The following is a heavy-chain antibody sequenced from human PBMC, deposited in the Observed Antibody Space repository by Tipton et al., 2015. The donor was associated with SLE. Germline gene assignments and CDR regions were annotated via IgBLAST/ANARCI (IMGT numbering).Heavy chain of an antibody. D-gene: IGHD2-21*02. CDR2: LSYSGST. V-gene: IGHV4-59*12. CDR1: GGSIRSYY. J-gene: IGHJ3*02. CDR3: ARGGAEEKVTRGSAFDI. Sequence: TLSLTCSVSGGSIRSYYWSWIRQSPEKGLEWIGYLSYSGSTNYNPSLESRVTISVDTSKNQFSLKLSSVTAADTAVYYCARGGAEEKVTRGSAFDIWGQGTMVTVSS.